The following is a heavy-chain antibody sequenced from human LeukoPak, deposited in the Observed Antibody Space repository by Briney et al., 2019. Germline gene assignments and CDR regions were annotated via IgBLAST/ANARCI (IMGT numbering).Heavy chain of an antibody. Sequence: GGSLRLSCAASGFTFNNYGMHWVRQAPGKGLEWVAVISYDGRNIHYPDSVKGRFTISRDISTDTLWLQMDSLRTEDTAVYYCTKGPLRGTAAAIDYWGQGTLVTVSS. J-gene: IGHJ4*02. CDR1: GFTFNNYG. CDR2: ISYDGRNI. V-gene: IGHV3-30*18. D-gene: IGHD2-2*01. CDR3: TKGPLRGTAAAIDY.